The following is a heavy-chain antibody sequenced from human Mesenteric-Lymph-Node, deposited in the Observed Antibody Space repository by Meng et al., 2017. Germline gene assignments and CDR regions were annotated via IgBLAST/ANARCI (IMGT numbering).Heavy chain of an antibody. D-gene: IGHD2-21*01. CDR1: GGSISRSDW. CDR2: ITHGGNT. J-gene: IGHJ4*02. CDR3: ASFDHIPRRNYFDY. Sequence: EQRQQSRPGLVQPPQTPSLTCAVSGGSISRSDWWSWVRQPPGKGLEWIGEITHGGNTNYNPSLKSRVTLSVDTSKNQFSLNLNSMTAADTAVYYCASFDHIPRRNYFDYWGQGTLVTVSS. V-gene: IGHV4-4*03.